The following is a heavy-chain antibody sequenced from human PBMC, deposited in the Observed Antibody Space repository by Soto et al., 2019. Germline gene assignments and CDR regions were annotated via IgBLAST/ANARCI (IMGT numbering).Heavy chain of an antibody. D-gene: IGHD1-7*01. V-gene: IGHV3-23*01. Sequence: LRLSCVASGFTFSNYALSWVRQPAGKGLEWISAINDNGGSTYHADSVKGRFTISRDNSKNTLYLQMNSLRSEDTAIYYCAKRSVSGTYSPFDYWGQGTLVTVSS. CDR1: GFTFSNYA. CDR2: INDNGGST. CDR3: AKRSVSGTYSPFDY. J-gene: IGHJ4*02.